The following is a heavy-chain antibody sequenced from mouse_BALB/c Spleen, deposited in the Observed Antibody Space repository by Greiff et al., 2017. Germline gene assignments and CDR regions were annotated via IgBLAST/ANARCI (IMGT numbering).Heavy chain of an antibody. CDR3: ASYYYGAAMDY. CDR1: GYSFTSYY. Sequence: VQLQQSGPELMKPGASVKISCKASGYSFTSYYMHWVKQSHGKSLEWIGYIDPFNGGTSYNQKFKGKATLTVDKSSSTAYMHLSSLTSEDSAVYYCASYYYGAAMDYWGQGTSVTVSS. V-gene: IGHV1S135*01. CDR2: IDPFNGGT. J-gene: IGHJ4*01. D-gene: IGHD1-1*01.